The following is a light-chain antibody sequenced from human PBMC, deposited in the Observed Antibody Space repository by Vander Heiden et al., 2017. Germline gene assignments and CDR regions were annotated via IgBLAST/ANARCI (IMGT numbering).Light chain of an antibody. CDR1: SSDVGGYSF. V-gene: IGLV2-14*03. Sequence: QSALTQPASESGSPGQSITISCTGSSSDVGGYSFVSWYQQPPGKPPRLLIDDVSDRHSGVSDRFSGSKLGNTASLTTTGLQSDDEAAYYCSSFTTTSALVLFGGGTKLTVL. CDR3: SSFTTTSALVL. J-gene: IGLJ2*01. CDR2: DVS.